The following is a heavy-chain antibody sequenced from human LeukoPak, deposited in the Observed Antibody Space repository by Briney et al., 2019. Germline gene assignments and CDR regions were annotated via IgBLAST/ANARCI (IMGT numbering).Heavy chain of an antibody. CDR3: AKKPGGPYSYGYESGDP. V-gene: IGHV3-30*02. J-gene: IGHJ5*02. CDR1: GFTFSSYG. CDR2: IRYVGSNK. Sequence: PGGSLRLSCAASGFTFSSYGMHWVRQAPGKGLEWVAFIRYVGSNKYYADSVKGRFTISRDNSKNTLYLQMNSLRAEDTAVYYCAKKPGGPYSYGYESGDPWGQGTLVTVSS. D-gene: IGHD5-18*01.